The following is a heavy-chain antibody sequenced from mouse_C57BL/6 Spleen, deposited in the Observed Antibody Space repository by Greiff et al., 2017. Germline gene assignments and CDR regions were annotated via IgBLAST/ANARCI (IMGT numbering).Heavy chain of an antibody. D-gene: IGHD1-1*01. CDR2: IWRGGST. CDR3: ASPSTVVHYYAMDN. J-gene: IGHJ4*01. V-gene: IGHV2-5*01. Sequence: QVHVKQSGPGLVQPSQSLSITCTVSGFSLTSYGVHWVRQSPGKGLEWLGVIWRGGSTDYNAAFMSRLSITKDNSKSQVFFKMNSLQADDTAIYYCASPSTVVHYYAMDNWGQGTSVTVSS. CDR1: GFSLTSYG.